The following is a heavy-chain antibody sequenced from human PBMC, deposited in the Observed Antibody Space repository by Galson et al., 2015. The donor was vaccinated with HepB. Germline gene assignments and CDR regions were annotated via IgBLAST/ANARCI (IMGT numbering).Heavy chain of an antibody. CDR2: ITGRGDTT. V-gene: IGHV3-23*01. D-gene: IGHD3-3*01. J-gene: IGHJ4*02. Sequence: SLRLSCAASGFTFSNYAMSWVRQAPGKGLEWVSTITGRGDTTFYPDSVKGRSTISRDNSKNTLYLEMNSLRAEDTAVYYCAKDRREIITSFGVVKPSFYFDFWGQGTLITVSS. CDR3: AKDRREIITSFGVVKPSFYFDF. CDR1: GFTFSNYA.